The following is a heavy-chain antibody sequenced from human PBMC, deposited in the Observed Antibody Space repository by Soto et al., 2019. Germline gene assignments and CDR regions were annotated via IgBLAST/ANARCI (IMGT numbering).Heavy chain of an antibody. V-gene: IGHV3-53*01. CDR3: ARWHGSSSIYFDY. J-gene: IGHJ4*02. CDR2: IYSGGST. Sequence: GGSLRLSCAASGFTVSSNYMSWVRQAPGKGLEWVSVIYSGGSTYYADSVKGRFTISRDNSKNTLYLQMNSLRAEDTAVYYCARWHGSSSIYFDYWGQGTLVTVSS. CDR1: GFTVSSNY. D-gene: IGHD6-6*01.